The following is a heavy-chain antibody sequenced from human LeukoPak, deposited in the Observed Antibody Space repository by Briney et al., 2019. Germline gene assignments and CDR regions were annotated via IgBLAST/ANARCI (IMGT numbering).Heavy chain of an antibody. Sequence: GGSLRLSCAASGFTFSSYDMHWVRDATRKGLEWVSAIRTAGDTNYPGSVKGRFTISRENAKNSLYLQMNCLRAGDTAVYYCARDVGGLDVWGHGTTVTVSS. CDR2: IRTAGDT. CDR1: GFTFSSYD. J-gene: IGHJ6*02. D-gene: IGHD2-15*01. CDR3: ARDVGGLDV. V-gene: IGHV3-13*01.